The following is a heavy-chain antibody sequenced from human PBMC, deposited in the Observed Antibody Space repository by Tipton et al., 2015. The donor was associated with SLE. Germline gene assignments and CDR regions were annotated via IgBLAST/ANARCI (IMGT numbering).Heavy chain of an antibody. Sequence: SLRLSCAASGFTFSSYWMSWVRQAPGKGLEWVANIKQDGSEKYYVDSVKGRFTISRDNAKNSLYLQMNSLRAEDTAVYYCARDPGVAAAGQGNWGQGTLVTVSS. CDR1: GFTFSSYW. V-gene: IGHV3-7*01. CDR2: IKQDGSEK. CDR3: ARDPGVAAAGQGN. D-gene: IGHD6-13*01. J-gene: IGHJ4*02.